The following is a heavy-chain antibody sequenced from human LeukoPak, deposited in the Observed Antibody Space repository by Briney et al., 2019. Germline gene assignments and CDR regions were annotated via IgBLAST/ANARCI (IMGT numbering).Heavy chain of an antibody. V-gene: IGHV1-8*02. D-gene: IGHD3-22*01. CDR3: TRGTREIVVIITKYYVDY. CDR2: MNPNSGNT. Sequence: ASVKVSCKASGGTFSSYDINWVRQATGQGLEWMGWMNPNSGNTGYAQKFQGRVTMTRNTSISTAYMELSSLRSEDTAVYYCTRGTREIVVIITKYYVDYWGQGTLVTVSS. J-gene: IGHJ4*02. CDR1: GGTFSSYD.